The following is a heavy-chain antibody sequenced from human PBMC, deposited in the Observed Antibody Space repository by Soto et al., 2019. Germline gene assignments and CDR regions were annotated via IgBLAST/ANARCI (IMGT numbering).Heavy chain of an antibody. CDR1: GCSISSYY. CDR3: GRHHFGSGHGSWMDP. V-gene: IGHV4-59*08. CDR2: IYYSGIT. D-gene: IGHD3-10*01. Sequence: PSETLSLTCTLPGCSISSYYWTWIRQPPGKGLEWIGYIYYSGITNYNPSPKSPVTISVDTTTNPFSLKLSSATAPGTAVYFCGRHHFGSGHGSWMDPWGQGALVTVSS. J-gene: IGHJ5*02.